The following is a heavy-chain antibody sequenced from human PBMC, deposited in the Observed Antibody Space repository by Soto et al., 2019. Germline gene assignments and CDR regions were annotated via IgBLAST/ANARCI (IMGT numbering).Heavy chain of an antibody. CDR3: ARSLIVEYQLLYDY. J-gene: IGHJ4*02. CDR1: GYTFTSYA. CDR2: INAGNGNT. D-gene: IGHD2-2*02. V-gene: IGHV1-3*01. Sequence: ASVKVSCKASGYTFTSYAMHWVRQAPGQRLEWMGWINAGNGNTKYSQKFQGRVTITRDTSASTAYMELSSLRSEDTAVYYCARSLIVEYQLLYDYWGRGTWVTVSS.